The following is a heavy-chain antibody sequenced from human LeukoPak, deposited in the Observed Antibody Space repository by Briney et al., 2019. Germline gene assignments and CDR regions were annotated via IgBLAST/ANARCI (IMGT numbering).Heavy chain of an antibody. CDR2: IKEDGSQK. J-gene: IGHJ4*02. D-gene: IGHD3-10*01. Sequence: PGGSLRLSCSASGFTFSSRWMSWVRQAPGKGLEWVANIKEDGSQKYYADSVKGRFTTSRDNAKNSLYLQLNSLRAEDTAMYYCAGDRGYLQFDYWGQGTLVTVSS. V-gene: IGHV3-7*03. CDR3: AGDRGYLQFDY. CDR1: GFTFSSRW.